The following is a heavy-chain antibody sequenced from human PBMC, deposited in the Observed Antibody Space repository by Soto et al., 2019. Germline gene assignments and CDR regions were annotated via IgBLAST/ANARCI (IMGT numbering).Heavy chain of an antibody. CDR3: VKALDNWNDGGYFDY. Sequence: EVQLLESGGGLVQPGGSLRLSCAASGFTFSSYAMSWVRQAPGKGLEWVSAISGSGGSTYYADSVKGRFTISRDNSKNTLYLQMNSLRAEDTALYYCVKALDNWNDGGYFDYWGQGTLVTVSS. CDR2: ISGSGGST. J-gene: IGHJ4*02. V-gene: IGHV3-23*01. D-gene: IGHD1-1*01. CDR1: GFTFSSYA.